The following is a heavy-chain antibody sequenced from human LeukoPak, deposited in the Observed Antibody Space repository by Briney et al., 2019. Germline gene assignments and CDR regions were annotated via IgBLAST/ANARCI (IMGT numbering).Heavy chain of an antibody. D-gene: IGHD5-12*01. CDR2: IYHSGST. CDR1: GGSLSTYY. J-gene: IGHJ5*02. Sequence: SETLSLTCTVSGGSLSTYYWSWVRQPPGKGLEWIGYIYHSGSTKYNPSLKSRVTISVDTSKNQFSLKLSSVTAADTAVYYCTSLNSGYGGWFDQWGQGTLVTVSS. V-gene: IGHV4-59*01. CDR3: TSLNSGYGGWFDQ.